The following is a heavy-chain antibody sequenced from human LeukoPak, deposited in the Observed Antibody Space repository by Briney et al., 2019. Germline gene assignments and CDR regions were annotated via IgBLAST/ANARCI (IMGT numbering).Heavy chain of an antibody. CDR2: INPNSGGT. J-gene: IGHJ4*02. CDR1: GYTFTSYG. Sequence: ASVKVSCKASGYTFTSYGISWVRQAPGQGLEWMGRINPNSGGTNYAQKFQGRVTMTRDTSISTAYMELSRLRSDDTAVYYCARERITMVRGVITAFGYWGQGTLVTVSS. V-gene: IGHV1-2*06. CDR3: ARERITMVRGVITAFGY. D-gene: IGHD3-10*01.